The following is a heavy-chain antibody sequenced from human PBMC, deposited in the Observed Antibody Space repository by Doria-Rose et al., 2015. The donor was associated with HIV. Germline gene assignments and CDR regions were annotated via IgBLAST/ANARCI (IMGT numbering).Heavy chain of an antibody. V-gene: IGHV2-26*01. J-gene: IGHJ4*02. CDR1: GVSLSSPGMG. Sequence: QITLKESGPVLVKPTETLTLTCTVSGVSLSSPGMGVSWIRQPPGKALEWLANLCSDDERAYKTSLKSRLTISRCTSKSQVVLTMTDMDPVDTATYYCARIKSSRWYHKYYFDFWGRGTLVIVSA. CDR3: ARIKSSRWYHKYYFDF. D-gene: IGHD6-13*01. CDR2: LCSDDER.